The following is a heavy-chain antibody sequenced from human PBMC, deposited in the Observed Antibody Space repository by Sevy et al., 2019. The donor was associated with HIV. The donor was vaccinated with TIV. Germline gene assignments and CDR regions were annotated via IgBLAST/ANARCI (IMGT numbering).Heavy chain of an antibody. CDR2: IKQDGSDK. V-gene: IGHV3-7*01. Sequence: GGSLRLSCAASGFTFSKYWMSWVRQAPGKGLEWVANIKQDGSDKYYVGSLKGRFTIYRDNAKNSLYLEMNNLGAEDTAVYYCARVIDYGELGNWFDPWGQGTLVTVSS. J-gene: IGHJ5*02. CDR3: ARVIDYGELGNWFDP. CDR1: GFTFSKYW. D-gene: IGHD4-17*01.